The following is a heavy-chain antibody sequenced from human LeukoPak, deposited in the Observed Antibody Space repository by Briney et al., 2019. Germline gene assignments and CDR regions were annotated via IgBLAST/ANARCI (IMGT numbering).Heavy chain of an antibody. CDR1: EYSFTTYW. CDR2: IYPADSDT. V-gene: IGHV5-51*01. D-gene: IGHD2/OR15-2a*01. J-gene: IGHJ4*02. CDR3: ARQGSGWFYVDY. Sequence: GESLKISCKGSEYSFTTYWIAWVRQMPGKGLEWMGIIYPADSDTRYSPSFQGQVTISADKAISTAYLQWSSLKASDTAMYYCARQGSGWFYVDYWGQGTLVTVSS.